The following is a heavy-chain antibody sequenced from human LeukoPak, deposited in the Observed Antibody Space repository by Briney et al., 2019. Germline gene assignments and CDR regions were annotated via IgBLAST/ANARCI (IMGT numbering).Heavy chain of an antibody. CDR3: AKTPGWELLYYFDY. CDR2: ISWNSGSI. D-gene: IGHD1-26*01. V-gene: IGHV3-9*01. CDR1: GFTFDDYA. Sequence: GGSLRLSCAASGFTFDDYAMHWVRQAPGKGLEWVSGISWNSGSIGYADSVKGRFTISRDNAKNSPYLQMNSLRAEDTALYYCAKTPGWELLYYFDYWGQGTLVTVSS. J-gene: IGHJ4*02.